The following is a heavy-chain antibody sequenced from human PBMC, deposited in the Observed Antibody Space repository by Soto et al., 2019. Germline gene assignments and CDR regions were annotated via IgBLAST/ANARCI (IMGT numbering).Heavy chain of an antibody. CDR1: GFSLSTSGLG. Sequence: SGPTLVNPTQTLTLTCTFSGFSLSTSGLGVGWIRQPPGKALEWLALIYWNDDKRYSPSLKSRLTITKDTSKNQVVLTMTNMDPADTATYYCALDKLIAAAGPYGMDVWGHGPTVPVYS. CDR2: IYWNDDK. CDR3: ALDKLIAAAGPYGMDV. V-gene: IGHV2-5*01. D-gene: IGHD6-13*01. J-gene: IGHJ6*02.